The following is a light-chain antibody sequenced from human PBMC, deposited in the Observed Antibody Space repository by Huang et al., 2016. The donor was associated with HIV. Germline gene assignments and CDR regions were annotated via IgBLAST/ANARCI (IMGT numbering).Light chain of an antibody. CDR3: QQSFMTPIT. V-gene: IGKV1-39*01. CDR2: GAS. CDR1: ESVRKC. Sequence: DIHLTQSPSSMSASFGDRVTITCRASESVRKCLNWYQGKPGEAPKLLIYGASNLQGGVSSRFSGSGSGTDFTLTISNLQPEDFVTYYCQQSFMTPITFGQGTRLEFK. J-gene: IGKJ5*01.